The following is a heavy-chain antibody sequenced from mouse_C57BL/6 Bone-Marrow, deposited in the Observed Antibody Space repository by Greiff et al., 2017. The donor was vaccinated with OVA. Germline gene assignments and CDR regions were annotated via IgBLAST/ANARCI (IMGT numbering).Heavy chain of an antibody. V-gene: IGHV2-9-1*01. Sequence: VQGVESGPGLVAPSQSLSITCTVSGFSLTSYAISWVRQPPGKGLEWLGVIWTGGGTNYNSALKSRLSISKDNSKSQVFLKMNSLQTDDTARYYCARNPYSSGYPRAMDYWGQGTSVTVSS. CDR3: ARNPYSSGYPRAMDY. J-gene: IGHJ4*01. CDR1: GFSLTSYA. D-gene: IGHD3-2*02. CDR2: IWTGGGT.